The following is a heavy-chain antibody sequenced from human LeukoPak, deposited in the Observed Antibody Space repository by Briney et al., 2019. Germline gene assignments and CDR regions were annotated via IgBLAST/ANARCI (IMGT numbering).Heavy chain of an antibody. Sequence: ASVKVSCKTSGYTFSTYYMHWVRQAPRQGLEWLGISHPTDGSTSYTQKTQGRVTMTRDTATGTVYCELSSLRSEDMAGNWCARANGGGLDYWGQATLITLSS. D-gene: IGHD1-1*01. CDR3: ARANGGGLDY. CDR1: GYTFSTYY. J-gene: IGHJ4*02. CDR2: SHPTDGST. V-gene: IGHV1-46*01.